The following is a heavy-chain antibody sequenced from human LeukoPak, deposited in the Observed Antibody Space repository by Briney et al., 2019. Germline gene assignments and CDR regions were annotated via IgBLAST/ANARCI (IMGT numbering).Heavy chain of an antibody. V-gene: IGHV1-18*01. J-gene: IGHJ4*02. CDR1: GYTFTSYG. D-gene: IGHD1-26*01. Sequence: GASVKVSCKASGYTFTSYGISWVRQAPGQGLEWMGWISAYNGNTNYAQKLQGRVTMTTDTSTSTAYMELRSLRSDDTAVYYCATHPIVGATPHFDYWGQGTLVTVSS. CDR2: ISAYNGNT. CDR3: ATHPIVGATPHFDY.